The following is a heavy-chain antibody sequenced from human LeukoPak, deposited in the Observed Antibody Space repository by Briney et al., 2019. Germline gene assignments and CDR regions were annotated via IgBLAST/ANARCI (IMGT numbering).Heavy chain of an antibody. J-gene: IGHJ6*03. V-gene: IGHV4-4*07. CDR1: GASISNYY. D-gene: IGHD6-19*01. CDR2: MYSSGNT. Sequence: SETLSLTCTVSGASISNYYWTWIRQPAGKGLEWIGRMYSSGNTIYNPSLKSRVTMSVDTSKNQFSLTLSSVTAADTAVYYCARTRSYYMDVWAKGTMVTVSS. CDR3: ARTRSYYMDV.